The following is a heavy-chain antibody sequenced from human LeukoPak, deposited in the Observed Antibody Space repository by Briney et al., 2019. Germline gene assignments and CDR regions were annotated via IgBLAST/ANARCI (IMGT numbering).Heavy chain of an antibody. J-gene: IGHJ4*02. CDR1: GGSFSGYY. CDR3: ARGPSSWYSN. V-gene: IGHV4-34*01. D-gene: IGHD6-13*01. Sequence: SETPSLTCAVYGGSFSGYYWSWIRQPPGKGLEWIGEINHSGSTNYNPSLKSRVTISVDTSKNQFSLKLSSVTAADTAVYYCARGPSSWYSNWGQGTLVTVSS. CDR2: INHSGST.